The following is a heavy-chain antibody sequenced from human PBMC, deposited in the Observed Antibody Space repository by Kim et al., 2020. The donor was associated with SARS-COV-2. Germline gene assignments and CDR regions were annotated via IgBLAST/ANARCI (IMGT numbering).Heavy chain of an antibody. CDR3: LRPYFSGSSGLEPDY. J-gene: IGHJ4*01. CDR1: GYTFSRYA. Sequence: ASVKVSCKASGYTFSRYAINWVRQAPGQGLEWMGWININTGNPTYAQAFTGRFVFSLDTSVSTAYLQISNLKPDDTALYYCLRPYFSGSSGLEPDYWGQGSLVIVSS. CDR2: ININTGNP. D-gene: IGHD3-22*01. V-gene: IGHV7-4-1*01.